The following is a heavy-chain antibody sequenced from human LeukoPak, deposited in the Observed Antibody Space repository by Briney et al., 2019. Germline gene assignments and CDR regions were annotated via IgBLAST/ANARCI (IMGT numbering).Heavy chain of an antibody. CDR1: GGSISSYY. V-gene: IGHV4-59*01. J-gene: IGHJ4*02. Sequence: SETLSLTCTVSGGSISSYYWSWIRQPPGKGLEWLGYIYYSGSTNYNPSLKSRVTISVDTSKNQFSLKLSSVTAADTAVYYCARGSKSYYDFWSGYGGIDYWGQGTLVTVSS. CDR2: IYYSGST. D-gene: IGHD3-3*01. CDR3: ARGSKSYYDFWSGYGGIDY.